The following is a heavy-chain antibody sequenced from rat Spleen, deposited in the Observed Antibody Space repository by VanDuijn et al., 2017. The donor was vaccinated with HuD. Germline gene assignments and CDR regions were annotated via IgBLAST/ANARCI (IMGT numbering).Heavy chain of an antibody. D-gene: IGHD1-11*01. CDR3: SRGGATRFDY. CDR1: GFTFGVYG. V-gene: IGHV5-19*01. Sequence: EVQLVESGGGLVQPGRSLKLSCVASGFTFGVYGMHWIRQAPTKGLEWVASISPSGTKSHYRDSVKGRFTISRDNAKSTLYLQMDSLKSEDTATYYCSRGGATRFDYWGQGVMVTVSS. CDR2: ISPSGTKS. J-gene: IGHJ2*01.